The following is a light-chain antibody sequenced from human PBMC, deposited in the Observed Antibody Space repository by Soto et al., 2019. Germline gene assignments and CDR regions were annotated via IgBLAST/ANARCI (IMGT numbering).Light chain of an antibody. CDR1: QSISSY. Sequence: DIQMTQSPSSLSASVGDRVTITCRASQSISSYLNWYQQKPGKAPKLLIYAASSLQSGVPPRFSGSGSGTDFTLTISSLQPEDFATYYCQQSYSTWWTFGQGTKVDIK. CDR3: QQSYSTWWT. J-gene: IGKJ1*01. V-gene: IGKV1-39*01. CDR2: AAS.